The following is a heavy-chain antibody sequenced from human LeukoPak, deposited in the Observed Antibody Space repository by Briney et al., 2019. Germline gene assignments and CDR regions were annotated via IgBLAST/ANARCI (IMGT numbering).Heavy chain of an antibody. J-gene: IGHJ4*02. CDR2: IYSSGIT. V-gene: IGHV4-59*08. CDR1: GGPIRSFY. Sequence: SETLSLTCTVSGGPIRSFYWSWIRQPPGKGLEWIGYIYSSGITNYNPSLKSRVTISVDTSKNQFSLHLSSVTAADTAVYYCARVGFSSGWYGFDYWGQGTLVTVSS. CDR3: ARVGFSSGWYGFDY. D-gene: IGHD6-19*01.